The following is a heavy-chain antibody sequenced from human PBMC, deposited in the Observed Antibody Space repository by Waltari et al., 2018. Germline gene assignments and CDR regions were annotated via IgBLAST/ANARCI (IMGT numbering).Heavy chain of an antibody. CDR3: ATSGWYCFDY. CDR2: IKQDGSEK. CDR1: GFTLRSFG. V-gene: IGHV3-7*01. J-gene: IGHJ4*02. Sequence: EVQLVESGGGLVQPVGSLRLSCAASGFTLRSFGMNWVRQTPGKGLEWVAGIKQDGSEKYYADSVKGRFTISRDNAKNSLYLQMNSLRAEDTAVYYCATSGWYCFDYWGQGTLVTVSS. D-gene: IGHD6-19*01.